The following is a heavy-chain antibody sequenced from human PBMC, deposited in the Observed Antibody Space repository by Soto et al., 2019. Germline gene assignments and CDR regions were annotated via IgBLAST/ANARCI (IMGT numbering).Heavy chain of an antibody. J-gene: IGHJ4*02. V-gene: IGHV1-18*04. CDR2: ISAYNGNT. CDR3: ARYSGTRPYYFEY. D-gene: IGHD2-21*01. CDR1: GYTFTNSG. Sequence: ASLKVSSKAPGYTFTNSGSSCLRQASGQEIEWMGWISAYNGNTNYAQKLQGRVTITKDTSPSTAYMELSSLRSEDTAVYYCARYSGTRPYYFEYWGQGTVVTVSS.